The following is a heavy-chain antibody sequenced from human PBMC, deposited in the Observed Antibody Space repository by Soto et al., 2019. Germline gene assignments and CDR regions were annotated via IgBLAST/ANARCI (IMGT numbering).Heavy chain of an antibody. CDR2: MQPSTGRT. V-gene: IGHV1-8*01. J-gene: IGHJ4*02. Sequence: QVQLVQSGAEVREAGASVKVSCKASGYSFTSLDINWVRQTAGQGREWMGWMQPSTGRTGYAQKYQCRGTMTRDTYIHTAYMELTTLTSADTAYDECARGVSAGVDYWGQGTLVTVSS. CDR3: ARGVSAGVDY. D-gene: IGHD1-26*01. CDR1: GYSFTSLD.